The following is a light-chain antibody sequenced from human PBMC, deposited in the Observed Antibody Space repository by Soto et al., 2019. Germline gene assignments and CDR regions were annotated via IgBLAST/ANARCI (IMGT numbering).Light chain of an antibody. J-gene: IGKJ2*02. V-gene: IGKV4-1*01. CDR2: WAS. CDR1: QSVLYSSNNKNY. Sequence: DIVMTQSPDSLAVSLGERATINCKSSQSVLYSSNNKNYLAWYQQKPGQPPRLLIYWASTRESGVPDRFSGSGSGTDFTLTISILQAEDVAVYYCQQYYSTPRTFGQGTKLEI. CDR3: QQYYSTPRT.